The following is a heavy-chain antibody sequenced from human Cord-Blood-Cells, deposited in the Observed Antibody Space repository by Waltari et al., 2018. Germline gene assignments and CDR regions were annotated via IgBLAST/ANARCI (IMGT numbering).Heavy chain of an antibody. CDR2: TRNKANSYTT. D-gene: IGHD3-22*01. J-gene: IGHJ4*02. V-gene: IGHV3-72*01. CDR1: GFTFSAHY. Sequence: EVQLVESGGGLVQPGGSLRLSCAASGFTFSAHYMAWVRPAPGKGLEWVGRTRNKANSYTTEYAASVKGRFTISRDDSKNSLYLQMNSLKTEDTAMYYCARSYYDSSGYYYYFDYWGQGTLVTVSS. CDR3: ARSYYDSSGYYYYFDY.